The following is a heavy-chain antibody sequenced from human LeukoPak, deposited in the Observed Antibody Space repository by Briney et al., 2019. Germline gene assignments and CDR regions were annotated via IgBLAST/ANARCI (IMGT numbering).Heavy chain of an antibody. J-gene: IGHJ4*02. V-gene: IGHV4-61*02. CDR2: IYTSGST. Sequence: SQTLSLTCTVSGGSISSGSYYWSWIRQPAGKGLEWIGRIYTSGSTNYNPSLKSRVTMSVDTSKNQFSLKLSSVTAADTAVYYCARYSSSLRGGYYFDYWGQGTLVTVSS. D-gene: IGHD6-6*01. CDR1: GGSISSGSYY. CDR3: ARYSSSLRGGYYFDY.